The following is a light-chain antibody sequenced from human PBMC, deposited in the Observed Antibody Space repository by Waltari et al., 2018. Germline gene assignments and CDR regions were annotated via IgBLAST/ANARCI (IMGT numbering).Light chain of an antibody. CDR3: QSYDSNTQI. J-gene: IGLJ2*01. CDR2: EDN. Sequence: FMLTQPHSVSESPGKTVTISCTRRGGFIVSNSVLRYQQRPGSSPTIVIFEDNQSPSGVPDRFSGSIDSSSNSASLTSSGLQNEDEADYYCQSYDSNTQIFGGGTKLTVL. V-gene: IGLV6-57*01. CDR1: GGFIVSNS.